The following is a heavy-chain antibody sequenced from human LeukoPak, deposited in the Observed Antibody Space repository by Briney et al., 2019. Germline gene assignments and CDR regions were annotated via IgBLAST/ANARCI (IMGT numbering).Heavy chain of an antibody. V-gene: IGHV3-30*02. CDR2: IRYDGSNK. D-gene: IGHD6-13*01. Sequence: PGGSLRLSCAASGFTSSSYGMHWVRQAPGKGLEWVAFIRYDGSNKYYADSVKGRFTISRDNAKNSLYLQMNSLRAEDTALYFCARDATTEPGTVYMDVWGKGTTVTISS. J-gene: IGHJ6*03. CDR3: ARDATTEPGTVYMDV. CDR1: GFTSSSYG.